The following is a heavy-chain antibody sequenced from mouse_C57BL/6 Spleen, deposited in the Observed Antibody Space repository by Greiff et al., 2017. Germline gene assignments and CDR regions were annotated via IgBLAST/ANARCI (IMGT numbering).Heavy chain of an antibody. J-gene: IGHJ2*01. CDR1: GFTFSSYA. V-gene: IGHV5-4*01. CDR3: ARSYYSNLFDY. D-gene: IGHD2-5*01. Sequence: EVQGVESGGGLVKPGGSLKLSCAASGFTFSSYAMSWVRQTPEKRLEWVATISDGGSYTYYPDNVKGRFTISRDNAKNNLYLQMSHLKSEDTAMYYCARSYYSNLFDYWGQGTTLTVSS. CDR2: ISDGGSYT.